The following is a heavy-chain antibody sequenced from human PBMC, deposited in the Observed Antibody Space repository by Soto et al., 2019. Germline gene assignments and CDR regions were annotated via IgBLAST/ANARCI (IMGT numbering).Heavy chain of an antibody. CDR3: ASSEGDYYFDY. J-gene: IGHJ4*02. CDR2: INHSGST. V-gene: IGHV4-34*01. Sequence: PSETLSLTCAVYGGSFSGYYWSWIRQPPGKGLEWIGEINHSGSTNYNPSLKSRVTISVDTSKNQFSLKLSSVTAADTAVYYCASSEGDYYFDYWGQGTLVTVS. D-gene: IGHD2-21*02. CDR1: GGSFSGYY.